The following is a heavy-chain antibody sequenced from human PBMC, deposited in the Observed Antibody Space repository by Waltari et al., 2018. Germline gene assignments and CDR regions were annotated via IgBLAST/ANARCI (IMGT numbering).Heavy chain of an antibody. CDR1: GYTFISNA. CDR2: INTKTGNR. V-gene: IGHV7-4-1*02. Sequence: QVQLVQSGSELKEPGASVKVSCQTSGYTFISNAMNWLRQAPGQGLQWMGWINTKTGNRTDAQGFTGRFVFSLDTSVGTAYLQINSLEAADTAVYYCAAGLDYLSSYFDPWGQGTLVTVSS. J-gene: IGHJ5*02. D-gene: IGHD4-17*01. CDR3: AAGLDYLSSYFDP.